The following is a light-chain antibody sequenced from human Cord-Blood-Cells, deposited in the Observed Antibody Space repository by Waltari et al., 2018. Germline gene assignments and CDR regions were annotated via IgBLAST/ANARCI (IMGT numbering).Light chain of an antibody. J-gene: IGLJ2*01. CDR1: SSDVGGYNY. CDR3: SSYTSSSIL. V-gene: IGLV2-14*01. Sequence: QSALTQPASVSGSPGQSITISCTGTSSDVGGYNYVSWYQQHPGKAPKLMIYEVSNRPSGVSNRFSGSKSGNTASLTISGLQAEDEADYHCSSYTSSSILFGGGTKLTVL. CDR2: EVS.